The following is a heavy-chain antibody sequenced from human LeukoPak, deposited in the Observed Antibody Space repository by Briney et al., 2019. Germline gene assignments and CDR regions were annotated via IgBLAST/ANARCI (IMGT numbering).Heavy chain of an antibody. CDR1: GCSISSGDCY. V-gene: IGHV4-30-4*01. D-gene: IGHD3-16*01. CDR3: ARGGLRDYYFDY. Sequence: PSETLSLTCTVSGCSISSGDCYWSWIREPPGKGLEWIGYIYYSGSTYYNPSLKSRVTISVDTSNNQFSLKLGSVTAADTAVYFCARGGLRDYYFDYWGQGTLVTVSS. CDR2: IYYSGST. J-gene: IGHJ4*02.